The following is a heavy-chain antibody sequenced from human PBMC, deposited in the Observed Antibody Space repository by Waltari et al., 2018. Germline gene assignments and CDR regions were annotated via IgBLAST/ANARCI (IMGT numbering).Heavy chain of an antibody. J-gene: IGHJ4*02. V-gene: IGHV3-30*19. CDR1: GFSLGTYG. Sequence: QVKMVESGGGVVQPGMSLRLSCAASGFSLGTYGMHWVRQAPGKGLELVALIFFGGGDSFYAASVRGRFTISRDNSKNTLYLDINSLRLDDTAIYYCAKDAFGNTYLDHWGQGTLVTVSS. D-gene: IGHD3-10*01. CDR3: AKDAFGNTYLDH. CDR2: IFFGGGDS.